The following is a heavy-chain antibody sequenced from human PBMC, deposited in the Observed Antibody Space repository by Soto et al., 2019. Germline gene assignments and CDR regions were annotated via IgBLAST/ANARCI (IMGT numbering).Heavy chain of an antibody. V-gene: IGHV4-34*01. CDR2: INHSGST. CDR3: ARGREDYGDYEDYYYYYMDV. CDR1: GGSFSGYY. D-gene: IGHD4-17*01. Sequence: SETLSLTCAVYGGSFSGYYWSWIRQPPGKGLEWIGEINHSGSTNYNPSLKSRVTISVDTSKNQFSLKLSSVTAADTAVYYCARGREDYGDYEDYYYYYMDVWGKGTTVTVSS. J-gene: IGHJ6*03.